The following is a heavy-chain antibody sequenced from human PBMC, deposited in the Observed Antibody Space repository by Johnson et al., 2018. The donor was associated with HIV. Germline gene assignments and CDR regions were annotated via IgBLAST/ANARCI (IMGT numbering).Heavy chain of an antibody. V-gene: IGHV3-30*18. CDR2: ISNDGSDK. CDR1: GFTFSSYG. CDR3: AKGRDGAPHDGFDI. J-gene: IGHJ3*02. D-gene: IGHD4-17*01. Sequence: VQLVESGGGVVQPGGSLRLSCAASGFTFSSYGMHWVRQAPGKGLEWVTLISNDGSDKWHAESVKGRFTSSRDNSKNTLYLQMNSLRPEDTAVYYCAKGRDGAPHDGFDIWGQGTMVTVPS.